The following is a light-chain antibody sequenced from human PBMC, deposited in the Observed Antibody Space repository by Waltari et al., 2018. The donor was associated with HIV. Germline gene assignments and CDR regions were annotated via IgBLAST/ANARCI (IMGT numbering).Light chain of an antibody. CDR2: KDT. V-gene: IGLV3-25*03. Sequence: SFELTQPPSVSVSPGQTARITCSRDALARQYVYWYQQKPGQAPVVVIYKDTERPSGIPERFSGSSSGTTVTLTINGVQAEDEADYYCQSADTGGTRVFGSGTKVTVL. CDR3: QSADTGGTRV. CDR1: ALARQY. J-gene: IGLJ1*01.